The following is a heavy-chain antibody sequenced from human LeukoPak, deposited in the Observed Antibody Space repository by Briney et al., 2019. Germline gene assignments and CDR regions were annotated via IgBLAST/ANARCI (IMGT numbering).Heavy chain of an antibody. CDR3: ARSLSSSGIDY. V-gene: IGHV4-34*01. CDR2: INHSGSA. Sequence: PSETLSLTCAVYGGSFSGYYWSWIRQPPGKGLEWIGEINHSGSANYNPSLKSRATISVDTSKNQFSLKLSSVTAADTAVYYCARSLSSSGIDYWGQGTLVTVSS. D-gene: IGHD6-6*01. CDR1: GGSFSGYY. J-gene: IGHJ4*02.